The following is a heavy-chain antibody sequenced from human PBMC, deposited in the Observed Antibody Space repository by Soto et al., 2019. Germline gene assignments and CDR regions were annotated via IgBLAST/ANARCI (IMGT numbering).Heavy chain of an antibody. CDR3: ARDRGPAAAGNFDY. Sequence: VGSLRLSCAASGFTVSDKYMNWVRQAPGKGLEWLSVIYSAGSTSYADSVKGRFTISRDNSKNTLYLHMNSLRAEDTAVYYCARDRGPAAAGNFDYWGQGTLVTVSS. D-gene: IGHD6-13*01. J-gene: IGHJ4*02. V-gene: IGHV3-53*01. CDR1: GFTVSDKY. CDR2: IYSAGST.